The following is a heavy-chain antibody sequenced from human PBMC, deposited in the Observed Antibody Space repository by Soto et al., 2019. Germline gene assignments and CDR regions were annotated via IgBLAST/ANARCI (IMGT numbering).Heavy chain of an antibody. J-gene: IGHJ3*02. V-gene: IGHV5-51*01. CDR1: GDSFTSYW. CDR3: ARHKVGAVDAFDI. Sequence: PGESLKISCKGSGDSFTSYWIGWVRQMPGKGLEWMGIIYPGDSDTRYSPSFQGQVTISADKSISTAYLQWSSLKASDTAMYYCARHKVGAVDAFDIWGQGTMVTVSS. CDR2: IYPGDSDT. D-gene: IGHD1-26*01.